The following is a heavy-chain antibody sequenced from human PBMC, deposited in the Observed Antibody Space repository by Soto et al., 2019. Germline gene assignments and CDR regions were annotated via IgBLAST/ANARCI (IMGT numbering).Heavy chain of an antibody. CDR3: ARLTICYYSLIPSYTLNCLHYWCRLPRFD. J-gene: IGHJ5*02. CDR1: GFSVTSNY. CDR2: IYAGGNT. D-gene: IGHD3-9*01. V-gene: IGHV3-53*01. Sequence: GGSLRLSCTASGFSVTSNYMTWVRQAPGKGLECVSVIYAGGNTYYADSVKGRFTISSDNSKNTLYLQMNNLSAEDTAVYYCARLTICYYSLIPSYTLNCLHYWCRLPRFD.